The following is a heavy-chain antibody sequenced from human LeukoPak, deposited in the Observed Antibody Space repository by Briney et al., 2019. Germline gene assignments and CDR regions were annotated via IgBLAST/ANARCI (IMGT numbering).Heavy chain of an antibody. J-gene: IGHJ4*02. Sequence: SETLSLTCTVSGGSISSSNHHWGWIRQPPGKGLEWIGSIHFSGTTHYNPSLKSRVTTSVDTSKNQFSLKLTSVTAADTAVYYCARHFQQWLGYFDFWGQGTLVTVSS. V-gene: IGHV4-39*01. CDR1: GGSISSSNHH. CDR3: ARHFQQWLGYFDF. CDR2: IHFSGTT. D-gene: IGHD6-19*01.